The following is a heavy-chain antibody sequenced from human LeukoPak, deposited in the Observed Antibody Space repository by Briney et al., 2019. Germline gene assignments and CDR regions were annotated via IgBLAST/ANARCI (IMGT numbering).Heavy chain of an antibody. V-gene: IGHV1-18*01. D-gene: IGHD6-19*01. CDR2: ISVYNGNT. Sequence: GASVKVSCKASGYTFTSYGISWVRQAPGQGLKWMGWISVYNGNTNYAQNLQGRVTLTTDTSTSTAYMDLRSLRSDDTAVYYCARSRQYGSGWYYFDYWGQGTLVTVSS. J-gene: IGHJ4*02. CDR3: ARSRQYGSGWYYFDY. CDR1: GYTFTSYG.